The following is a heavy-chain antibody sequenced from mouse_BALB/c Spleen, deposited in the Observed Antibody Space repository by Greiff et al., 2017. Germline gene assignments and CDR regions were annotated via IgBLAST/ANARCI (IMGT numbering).Heavy chain of an antibody. CDR3: ARGGDYDYHYFDY. CDR2: ISSGGST. V-gene: IGHV5-6-5*01. CDR1: GFTFSSYA. D-gene: IGHD2-4*01. Sequence: EVQLVESGGGLVKPGGSLKLSCAASGFTFSSYAMSWVRQTPEKRLEWVASISSGGSTYYPDSVKGRFTISRDNARNILYLQMSSLRSEDTAMYYWARGGDYDYHYFDYWGQGTTLTVSS. J-gene: IGHJ2*01.